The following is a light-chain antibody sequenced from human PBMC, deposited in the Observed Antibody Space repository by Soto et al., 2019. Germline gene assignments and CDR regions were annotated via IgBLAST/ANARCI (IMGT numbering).Light chain of an antibody. CDR3: AAWDDSLNGYV. Sequence: QSVLTQPPSASGTPGQGVTISCSGSSSSIGSNTVNWYQQLPGTAPKLIIYSNNQRPSGVPDRFSGSKSGTSASLAISGLQSEDEADYYCAAWDDSLNGYVFGTGTKVTVL. CDR2: SNN. CDR1: SSSIGSNT. J-gene: IGLJ1*01. V-gene: IGLV1-44*01.